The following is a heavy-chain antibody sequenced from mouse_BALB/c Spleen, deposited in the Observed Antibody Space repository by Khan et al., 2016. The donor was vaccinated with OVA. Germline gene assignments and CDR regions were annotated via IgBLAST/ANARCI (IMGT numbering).Heavy chain of an antibody. V-gene: IGHV1S81*02. CDR1: GYTFTSYW. D-gene: IGHD1-1*01. CDR2: TNPTNGRT. Sequence: QVQLQQPGAELVKAGASVKMSCKASGYTFTSYWMHWVKQRLGQGLEWFAETNPTNGRTYYNEKFKSKATLTVDKSSSTASMLLSGPTFEDSAVYYCARIKKIVATDFDYWGQGTTLTVSS. J-gene: IGHJ2*01. CDR3: ARIKKIVATDFDY.